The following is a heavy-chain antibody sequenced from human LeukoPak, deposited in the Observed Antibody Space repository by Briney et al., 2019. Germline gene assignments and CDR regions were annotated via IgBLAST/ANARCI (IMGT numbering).Heavy chain of an antibody. CDR2: ISVYNGNT. V-gene: IGHV1-18*01. CDR3: ARAVPSDYCSSTSCAYWYFDL. D-gene: IGHD2-2*01. J-gene: IGHJ2*01. CDR1: GYTFTSYG. Sequence: ASVKVSCKASGYTFTSYGISWVRQAPGQGLEWMGWISVYNGNTNYAQKLQGRVTMTTDTSTSTAYMELRSLRSDDTALYYCARAVPSDYCSSTSCAYWYFDLWGRGTLVTVSS.